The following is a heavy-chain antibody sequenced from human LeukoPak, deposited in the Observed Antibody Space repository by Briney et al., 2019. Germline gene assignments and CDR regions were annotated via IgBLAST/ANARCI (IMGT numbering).Heavy chain of an antibody. V-gene: IGHV4-59*01. D-gene: IGHD6-13*01. CDR1: GGPISSYY. CDR3: ARGMSSSWPGRVDY. Sequence: PSETLSLTCSVSGGPISSYYWSWIRQPPGKRLEWIGCISYSGSTLYSPSLESRVTISVDTSKNQFSLQLRSVTAADTAVYYCARGMSSSWPGRVDYWGQGTMVTVSS. J-gene: IGHJ4*02. CDR2: ISYSGST.